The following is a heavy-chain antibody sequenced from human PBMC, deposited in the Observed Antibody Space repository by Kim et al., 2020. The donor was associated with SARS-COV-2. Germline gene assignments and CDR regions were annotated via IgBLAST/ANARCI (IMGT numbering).Heavy chain of an antibody. Sequence: GGSLRLSCAASGFTFSSYAMSWFRQAPGKGLEWVSVIYSGGSSTYYADSVKGRFTISRDNSKNTLYLQMNSLRAEDTAVYYCAKEDDSSGYTPEGSCYGIDVWGQGTTVTVSS. V-gene: IGHV3-23*03. D-gene: IGHD3-22*01. CDR1: GFTFSSYA. CDR3: AKEDDSSGYTPEGSCYGIDV. CDR2: IYSGGSST. J-gene: IGHJ6*02.